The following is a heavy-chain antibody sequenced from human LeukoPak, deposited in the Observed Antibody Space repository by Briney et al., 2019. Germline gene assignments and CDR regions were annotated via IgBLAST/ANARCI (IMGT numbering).Heavy chain of an antibody. CDR3: AKGIAARPSYYYYYMDV. D-gene: IGHD6-6*01. Sequence: GGSLRLSCAASGFTFSSYWMHWVRQAPGKGLVWVSRINSDGSSTSYADSVKGRFTISRDNSKNMLYLQMNSLRAEDTAVYYCAKGIAARPSYYYYYMDVWGKGTTVTVSS. CDR2: INSDGSST. V-gene: IGHV3-74*01. J-gene: IGHJ6*03. CDR1: GFTFSSYW.